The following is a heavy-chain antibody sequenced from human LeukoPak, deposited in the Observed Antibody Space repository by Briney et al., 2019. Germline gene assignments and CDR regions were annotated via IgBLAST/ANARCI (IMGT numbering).Heavy chain of an antibody. CDR2: MNPNSGNT. V-gene: IGHV1-8*01. Sequence: ASVKVSCKASGYTFTNSVINWVRQATGQGLEWMGWMNPNSGNTGYAQKFQGRVTITRNTSISTAYMELSSLRSEDTAVYYCARGRDDFWSGYSDYWGQGTLLTVSS. J-gene: IGHJ4*02. CDR3: ARGRDDFWSGYSDY. D-gene: IGHD3-3*01. CDR1: GYTFTNSV.